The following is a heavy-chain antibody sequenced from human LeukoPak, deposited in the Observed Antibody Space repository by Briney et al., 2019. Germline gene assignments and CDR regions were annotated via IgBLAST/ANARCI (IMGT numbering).Heavy chain of an antibody. J-gene: IGHJ4*02. CDR3: ARSGSGWYPDNYFDY. D-gene: IGHD6-19*01. V-gene: IGHV2-70*11. CDR2: TDWDDDK. CDR1: GFSLSTSGMC. Sequence: EAGPTLVKPTQTLTLTCTFSGFSLSTSGMCVSWIRHPPGKALEGRARTDWDDDKYYSTSLKTRLTISKDTSKNHVILTMNNMDPVDTATYYCARSGSGWYPDNYFDYWGQGTLVTVSS.